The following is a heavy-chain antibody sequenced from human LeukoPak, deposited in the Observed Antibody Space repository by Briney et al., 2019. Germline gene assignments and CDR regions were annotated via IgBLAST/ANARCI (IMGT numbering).Heavy chain of an antibody. CDR3: ARWRGYASDWSGPSVD. D-gene: IGHD6-19*01. CDR1: GYTFTRHY. V-gene: IGHV1-2*02. Sequence: ASVKVSYKASGYTFTRHYMLWVRQAPGQGLEWMGWINPNSGVTKCAQKFQGRVTMTRDTSMSTAYMELSSLGSDDTAVYYCARWRGYASDWSGPSVDWGQGTLVTVSS. CDR2: INPNSGVT. J-gene: IGHJ4*02.